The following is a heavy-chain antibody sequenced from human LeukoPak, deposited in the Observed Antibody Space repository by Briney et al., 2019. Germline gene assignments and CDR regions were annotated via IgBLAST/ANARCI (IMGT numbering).Heavy chain of an antibody. V-gene: IGHV3-23*01. CDR2: ISGSGGST. J-gene: IGHJ1*01. D-gene: IGHD1-26*01. CDR1: GFTFSSYA. CDR3: ARAWVQWELPEYFQH. Sequence: GGSLRLSCAASGFTFSSYAMSWVRQAPGKGLEWVSAISGSGGSTYYADSVKGRFTISRDNAKNTLYLQMNSLRAEDTAVYYCARAWVQWELPEYFQHWGQGTLVTVSS.